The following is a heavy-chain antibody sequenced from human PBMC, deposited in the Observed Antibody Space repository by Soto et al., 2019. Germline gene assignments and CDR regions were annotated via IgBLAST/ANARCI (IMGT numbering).Heavy chain of an antibody. CDR3: ARVSYYDFWSGYPDYYYYYYMDV. J-gene: IGHJ6*03. V-gene: IGHV4-59*01. CDR2: IYYSGST. CDR1: GGSISSYY. Sequence: SSETLSLTCTVSGGSISSYYWSWIRQPPGKGLEWIGYIYYSGSTNYNPSLKSRVTISVDTSKNQFSLKLSSVTAADTAVYYCARVSYYDFWSGYPDYYYYYYMDVWGKGTTVTVSS. D-gene: IGHD3-3*01.